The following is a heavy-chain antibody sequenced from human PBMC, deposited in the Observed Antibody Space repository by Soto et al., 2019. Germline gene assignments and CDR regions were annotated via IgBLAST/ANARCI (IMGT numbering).Heavy chain of an antibody. CDR3: ARGRFPRQVGRGVRNWFDP. V-gene: IGHV1-8*01. D-gene: IGHD3-10*01. CDR1: GYTFTGYD. J-gene: IGHJ5*02. CDR2: MNPNSGDT. Sequence: QVQLVQSGAEVKKPGASVKVSCKTSGYTFTGYDINWVRQATGQGLEWMGWMNPNSGDTGYAQKFQGRVTMTRNTSINTAYMELSRLRSDDTAVYYCARGRFPRQVGRGVRNWFDPWGQGTPVTVSA.